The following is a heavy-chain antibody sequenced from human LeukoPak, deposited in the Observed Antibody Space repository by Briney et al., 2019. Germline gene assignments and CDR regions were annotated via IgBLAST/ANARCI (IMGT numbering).Heavy chain of an antibody. J-gene: IGHJ4*02. D-gene: IGHD3-9*01. V-gene: IGHV1-18*01. CDR3: ARVYYDILTGYYPSDIDC. CDR1: GYTFTSYG. Sequence: ASVKVSCKASGYTFTSYGISWLRQAPGQGLEWMGWISAYNGNTNYAQKLQGRVTMTTDTSTSTAYMELRSLRSDDTAVYYCARVYYDILTGYYPSDIDCWGQGTMVTVSS. CDR2: ISAYNGNT.